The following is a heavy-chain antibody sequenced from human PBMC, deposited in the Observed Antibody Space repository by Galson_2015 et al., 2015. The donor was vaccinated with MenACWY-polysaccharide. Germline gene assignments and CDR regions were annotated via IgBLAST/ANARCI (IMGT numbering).Heavy chain of an antibody. CDR3: ARIGIALAGVFDY. Sequence: ETLSLTCTVSGGSISSTNWWRWVRQPPGKGLEWIGEIYHSGSTNYNPSLRSRVTISVDRSKNQFSLKLSSVTAADTAVYYCARIGIALAGVFDYWDQGTLVTVSS. CDR2: IYHSGST. D-gene: IGHD6-19*01. CDR1: GGSISSTNW. J-gene: IGHJ4*02. V-gene: IGHV4-4*02.